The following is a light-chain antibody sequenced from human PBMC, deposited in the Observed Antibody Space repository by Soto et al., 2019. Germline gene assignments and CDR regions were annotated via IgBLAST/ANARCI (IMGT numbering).Light chain of an antibody. V-gene: IGKV1-9*01. CDR1: QGISSY. Sequence: IQLTQSPFFLSASVGDRVTITCRASQGISSYLVWYQQKAGKAPKSLIYGASTLQTGVPSRFSGSGSGTEFTLTISSLQPEDSATYYCRQHNSFPITFGQGTRLEIK. J-gene: IGKJ5*01. CDR2: GAS. CDR3: RQHNSFPIT.